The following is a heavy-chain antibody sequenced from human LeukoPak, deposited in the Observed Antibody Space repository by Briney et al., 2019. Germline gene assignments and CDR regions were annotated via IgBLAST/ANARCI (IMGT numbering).Heavy chain of an antibody. CDR1: GGSISSYY. V-gene: IGHV4-59*08. CDR3: ARLYSSGWYYFDY. Sequence: PSETLSLTCTVPGGSISSYYWSWIRQTPGKGLERIGYIYYSGSTNYNPSLKSRVTISVDTSKNQFSLKLSSVTAADTAVYYCARLYSSGWYYFDYWGQGTLVTVSS. CDR2: IYYSGST. J-gene: IGHJ4*02. D-gene: IGHD6-19*01.